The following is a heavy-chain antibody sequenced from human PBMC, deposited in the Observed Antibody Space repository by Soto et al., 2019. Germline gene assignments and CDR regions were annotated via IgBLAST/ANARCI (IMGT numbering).Heavy chain of an antibody. CDR2: IKQDGSEK. CDR1: GFTFSSYW. V-gene: IGHV3-7*01. J-gene: IGHJ4*02. Sequence: GGSLRLSCAASGFTFSSYWMSWVRQAPGKGLEWVANIKQDGSEKYYVDSVKGRFTISRDNAKNSLYLQMSSLRAEDTAVYYCARSTPPAPFDYWGQGTLVTVSS. CDR3: ARSTPPAPFDY.